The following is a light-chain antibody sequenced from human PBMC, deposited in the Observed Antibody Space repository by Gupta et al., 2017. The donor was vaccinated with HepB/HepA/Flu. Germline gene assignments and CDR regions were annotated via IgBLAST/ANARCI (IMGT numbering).Light chain of an antibody. CDR2: DNT. V-gene: IGLV1-51*01. CDR1: TPNIGRNY. CDR3: ATWDSSLSAVV. J-gene: IGLJ2*01. Sequence: QSVLTQPPSVSAAPGQRVTLSCSGSTPNIGRNYMSWYQHLPGTAPKLLIYDNTKRPSGIPDRFSGSKSDTSATLDITGLQTGDEAHYHCATWDSSLSAVVFGGGTKLTVL.